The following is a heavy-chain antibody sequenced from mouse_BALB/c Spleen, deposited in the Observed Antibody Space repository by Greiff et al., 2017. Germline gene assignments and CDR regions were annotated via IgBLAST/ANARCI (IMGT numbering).Heavy chain of an antibody. J-gene: IGHJ1*01. CDR3: ARFNYYGSSHWYFDV. CDR1: GYSITSGYY. V-gene: IGHV3-6*02. CDR2: ISYDGSN. D-gene: IGHD1-1*01. Sequence: EVQRVESGPGLVKPSQSLSLTCSVTGYSITSGYYWNWIRQFPGNKLEWMGYISYDGSNNYNPSLKNRISITRDTSKNQFFLKLNSVTTEDTATYYCARFNYYGSSHWYFDVWGAGTTVTVSS.